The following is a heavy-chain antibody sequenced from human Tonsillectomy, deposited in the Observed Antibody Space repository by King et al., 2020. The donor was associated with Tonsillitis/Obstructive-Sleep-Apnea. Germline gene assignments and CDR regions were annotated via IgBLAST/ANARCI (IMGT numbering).Heavy chain of an antibody. J-gene: IGHJ3*02. V-gene: IGHV3-23*04. CDR1: GFTFSSYA. D-gene: IGHD3-16*01. CDR3: AKDPPRGGVTGGRAFEI. Sequence: VQLVESGGGLVQPGGSLRPSCAASGFTFSSYAMSWVRQAPGKGLEWVSGISGSGGSTYYADSVKGRFTISRDNSKHTLYLQMNNLRAEDTAVYYCAKDPPRGGVTGGRAFEIWGQGTMVTVSS. CDR2: ISGSGGST.